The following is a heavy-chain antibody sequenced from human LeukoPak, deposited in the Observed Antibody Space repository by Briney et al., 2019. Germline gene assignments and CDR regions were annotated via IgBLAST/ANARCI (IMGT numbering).Heavy chain of an antibody. CDR1: GFTFSSYA. CDR2: ISGGGHST. D-gene: IGHD1-1*01. Sequence: GRSLRLSCAASGFTFSSYAMNWVRQAPGKGLEWVSAISGGGHSTYYADSVKGRFTISRDNSKNTLYLQMNSLRAEDTAVYFCAKGLEPGAFDIWGQGTRVTVSS. CDR3: AKGLEPGAFDI. V-gene: IGHV3-23*01. J-gene: IGHJ3*02.